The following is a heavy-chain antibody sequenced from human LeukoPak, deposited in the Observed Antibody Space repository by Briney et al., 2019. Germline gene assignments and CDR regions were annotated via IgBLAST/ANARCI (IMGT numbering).Heavy chain of an antibody. CDR2: IKQDGSEK. Sequence: GGSLRLSCAASGFTFSSYWMSWVRQAPGKGLEWVANIKQDGSEKYYVDSVKGRFTISRDNAKNSLYLQMNSLRAEDTAVYYCARTYYYGSASYALLYFDYWGQGTLVTVSS. CDR3: ARTYYYGSASYALLYFDY. CDR1: GFTFSSYW. D-gene: IGHD3-10*01. J-gene: IGHJ4*02. V-gene: IGHV3-7*01.